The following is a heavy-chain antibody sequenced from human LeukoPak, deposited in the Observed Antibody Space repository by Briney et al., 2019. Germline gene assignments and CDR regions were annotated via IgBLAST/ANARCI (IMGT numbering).Heavy chain of an antibody. CDR2: ISGSGGST. D-gene: IGHD2-2*01. V-gene: IGHV3-23*01. CDR1: GFTFITYA. J-gene: IGHJ3*02. CDR3: ARVDNIIVVVPAAIGAFDI. Sequence: PGGSLRLSCAASGFTFITYAMSWVRQAPGKGLEWVSAISGSGGSTYYADSVKGRFTISRDNSKNTLYLQMNSLRAEDTAVYYCARVDNIIVVVPAAIGAFDIWGQGTMVTVSS.